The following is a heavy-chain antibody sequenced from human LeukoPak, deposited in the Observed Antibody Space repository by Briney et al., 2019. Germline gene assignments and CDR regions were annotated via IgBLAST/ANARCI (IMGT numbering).Heavy chain of an antibody. CDR3: AGESSGYYYGGY. J-gene: IGHJ4*02. CDR1: GGTFSSYA. Sequence: SVKVSCKASGGTFSSYAISWVRQAPGQGLEWMGGIIPIFGTANYAQKFQGRVTITTDESTSTAYMELSSLRSEGTAVYYCAGESSGYYYGGYWGQGTLVTVSS. V-gene: IGHV1-69*05. CDR2: IIPIFGTA. D-gene: IGHD3-22*01.